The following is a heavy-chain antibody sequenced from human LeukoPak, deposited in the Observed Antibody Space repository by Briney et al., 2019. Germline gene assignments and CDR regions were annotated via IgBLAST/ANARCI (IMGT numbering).Heavy chain of an antibody. D-gene: IGHD1-14*01. CDR2: IWPDGSTK. CDR1: GLTFSSYG. Sequence: GGSLRLSCAASGLTFSSYGMRWVRQAPGKGLEWVAAIWPDGSTKYYTDTVKGRFTISRDNYKSTLYLQMDSLRDEETALYYCAREYSCLRVNPNYFDSWGKGTLVSVSS. J-gene: IGHJ4*02. V-gene: IGHV3-33*01. CDR3: AREYSCLRVNPNYFDS.